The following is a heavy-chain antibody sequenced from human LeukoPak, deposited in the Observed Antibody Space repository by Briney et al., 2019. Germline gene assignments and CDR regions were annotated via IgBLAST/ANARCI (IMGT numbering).Heavy chain of an antibody. Sequence: GGSLRLSCAASGFTFSTYWMHWVRQAPGKGLVWVARIRPEGTTTAYADSVRGRFTVSRDNAKNTLFLQMNSLSAEDTAVYYCARDLDWILFDYWGQGTLVTVSS. CDR2: IRPEGTTT. J-gene: IGHJ4*02. CDR3: ARDLDWILFDY. V-gene: IGHV3-74*03. D-gene: IGHD3-9*01. CDR1: GFTFSTYW.